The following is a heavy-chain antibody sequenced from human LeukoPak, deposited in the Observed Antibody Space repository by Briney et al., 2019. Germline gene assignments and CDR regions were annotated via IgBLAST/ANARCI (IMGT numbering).Heavy chain of an antibody. V-gene: IGHV3-23*01. CDR1: GFTFSSYA. CDR3: AKGRSFRLLEWLIT. Sequence: GGSLRLSCAASGFTFSSYAMSWVRQAPGKGLEWVSAISGSGGSTYYADSVKGRFTISRDNSKNTLYLQMNSLRAEDTAVYYCAKGRSFRLLEWLITWGQGTLVTVSS. J-gene: IGHJ5*02. D-gene: IGHD3-3*01. CDR2: ISGSGGST.